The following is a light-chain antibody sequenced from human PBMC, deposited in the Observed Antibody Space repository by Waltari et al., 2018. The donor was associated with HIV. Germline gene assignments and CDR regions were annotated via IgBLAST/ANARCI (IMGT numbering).Light chain of an antibody. CDR3: QQFRT. CDR2: AGS. V-gene: IGKV1-9*01. CDR1: QGISSY. J-gene: IGKJ2*01. Sequence: DIQLTQFPSFLSASVGDRVTITCRASQGISSYLAWYQQKPGKAPNLLIYAGSTLQRGVPSRFSGSGFGTEFTLTISSLQPEDFATYYCQQFRTFGQGTTLDIK.